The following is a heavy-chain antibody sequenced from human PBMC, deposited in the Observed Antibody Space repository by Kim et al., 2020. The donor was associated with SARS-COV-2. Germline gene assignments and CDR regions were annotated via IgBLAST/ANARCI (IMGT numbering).Heavy chain of an antibody. CDR3: ATHDYGTPGVIY. V-gene: IGHV3-53*01. CDR2: IYSGGST. J-gene: IGHJ4*02. Sequence: GGSLRLSCAASGFTVSSNYMSWVRQAPGKGLEWVSVIYSGGSTYYADSVKGRFTISRDNSKNTLYLQMNSLRAEDTAMYYCATHDYGTPGVIYWGQGTLVTVSS. CDR1: GFTVSSNY. D-gene: IGHD4-17*01.